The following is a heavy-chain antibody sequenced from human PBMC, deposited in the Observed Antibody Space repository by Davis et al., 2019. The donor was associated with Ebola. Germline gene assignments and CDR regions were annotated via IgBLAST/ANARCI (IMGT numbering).Heavy chain of an antibody. CDR2: LGTSADT. CDR3: AKDQFLLSATFDS. CDR1: GFTFSSNS. D-gene: IGHD3-3*01. J-gene: IGHJ4*02. Sequence: GESLKISCAASGFTFSSNSMNWVRQAPGKGLEWVSTLGTSADTYYADSVKGRFTISRDNSKNTLYLQMNSLRAEDTAVYYCAKDQFLLSATFDSWGQGALVTVSS. V-gene: IGHV3-23*01.